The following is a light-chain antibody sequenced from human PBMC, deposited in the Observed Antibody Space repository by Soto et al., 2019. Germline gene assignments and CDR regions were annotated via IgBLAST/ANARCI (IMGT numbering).Light chain of an antibody. J-gene: IGLJ1*01. CDR2: SNN. Sequence: HCVLTQPASASGIPGERVTISCTGSSSNIGSNTVNWYQQLPGTAPKLLIYSNNQRPSGVPDRFSGSKSGTSASLAISGLQSEDEADYYCAAWDDSLNGFYVFGTGTKVTVL. CDR1: SSNIGSNT. CDR3: AAWDDSLNGFYV. V-gene: IGLV1-44*01.